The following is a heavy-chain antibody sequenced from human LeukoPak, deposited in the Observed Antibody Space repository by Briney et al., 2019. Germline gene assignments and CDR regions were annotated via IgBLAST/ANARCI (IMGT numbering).Heavy chain of an antibody. CDR2: ISSSSSYI. CDR3: ARGDLARSYYYYYMDV. Sequence: PGGSLRLSCAASGFTFSSYSMNWVRQAPGKGLEWVSSISSSSSYIYYADSVKGRFTISRDNAKNSLYLQMNSLRAEDTAVYYCARGDLARSYYYYYMDVWGKGTTVTVSS. D-gene: IGHD3-3*01. V-gene: IGHV3-21*01. CDR1: GFTFSSYS. J-gene: IGHJ6*03.